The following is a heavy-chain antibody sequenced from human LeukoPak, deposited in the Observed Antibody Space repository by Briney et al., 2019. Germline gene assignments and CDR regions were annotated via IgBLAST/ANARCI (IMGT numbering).Heavy chain of an antibody. CDR3: ARDLSSPAGYWFDP. V-gene: IGHV1-24*01. D-gene: IGHD6-19*01. J-gene: IGHJ5*02. Sequence: ASVKVPCKVSGYTLTELSMHWVRQAPGKGLEWMGGFDPEDGETIYAQKFQGRVTMTEDTSTDTAYMELSSLRSEDTAVYYCARDLSSPAGYWFDPWGQGTLVTVSS. CDR1: GYTLTELS. CDR2: FDPEDGET.